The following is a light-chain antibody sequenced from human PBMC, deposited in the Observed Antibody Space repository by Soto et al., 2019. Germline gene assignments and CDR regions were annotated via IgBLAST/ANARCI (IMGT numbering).Light chain of an antibody. CDR2: DVS. CDR1: SSDVGGDNY. V-gene: IGLV2-11*01. CDR3: CSYEGRSVV. J-gene: IGLJ2*01. Sequence: QSALTQPRSVSGSPGQSVNISCTGTSSDVGGDNYVSWYQQHPGKAPKVMIYDVSKRPSGVPDRFSGSKSGNTASLTISGLQAEDEADYYCCSYEGRSVVFGEGTKLTV.